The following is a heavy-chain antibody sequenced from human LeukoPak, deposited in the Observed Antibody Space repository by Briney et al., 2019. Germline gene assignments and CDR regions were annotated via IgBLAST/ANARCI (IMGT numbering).Heavy chain of an antibody. Sequence: PGGSLRLSCAASGFTFSSYGMHWVRQAPGKGLEWVAFIRYDGSNKYYADSVKGRFTISRDNSKNTLYLQMNSLRAEDTAVYYCAKDLGSSRRFDYWGQGTLVTVSS. CDR2: IRYDGSNK. V-gene: IGHV3-30*02. CDR1: GFTFSSYG. J-gene: IGHJ4*02. D-gene: IGHD6-13*01. CDR3: AKDLGSSRRFDY.